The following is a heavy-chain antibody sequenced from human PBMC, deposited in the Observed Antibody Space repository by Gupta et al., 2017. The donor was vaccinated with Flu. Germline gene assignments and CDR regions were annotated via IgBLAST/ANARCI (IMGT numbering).Heavy chain of an antibody. J-gene: IGHJ4*02. CDR1: GYTFTSYG. Sequence: QVQLVQSGGEVKRPGASVKVSCKTSGYTFTSYGFSWVRQAPGQGLEWLGWISSYNGDTDYAQRFQGRVTLTTDTPTSTAYMELRSLKSDDTAVYYCARTEGAFVTGDLDYWGQGTLVTVSS. CDR2: ISSYNGDT. CDR3: ARTEGAFVTGDLDY. D-gene: IGHD3-16*01. V-gene: IGHV1-18*01.